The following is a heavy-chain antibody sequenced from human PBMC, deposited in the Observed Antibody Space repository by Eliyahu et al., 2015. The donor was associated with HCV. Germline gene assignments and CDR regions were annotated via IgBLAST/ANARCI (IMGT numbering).Heavy chain of an antibody. CDR3: ARPAQGFLGWYFDL. D-gene: IGHD3-10*01. CDR1: GCSISSSSYY. J-gene: IGHJ2*01. V-gene: IGHV4-39*01. Sequence: QLQLQESGPGLVKPSETLSLTCTVSGCSISSSSYYWGWIRQPPGKGLEWIGSIYYSGSTYYNPSLKSRVTISVDTSKNQFSLKLSSVTAADTAVYYCARPAQGFLGWYFDLWGRGTLVTVSS. CDR2: IYYSGST.